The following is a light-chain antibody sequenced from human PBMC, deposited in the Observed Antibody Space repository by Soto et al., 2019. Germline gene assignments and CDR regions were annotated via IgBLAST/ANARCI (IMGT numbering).Light chain of an antibody. V-gene: IGKV2-24*01. CDR2: KIS. CDR1: QSLVHSDGNTY. J-gene: IGKJ1*01. CDR3: MQATQFPWT. Sequence: DIVMTQTPLSSPVTLGQPASISCRSSQSLVHSDGNTYLSWLQQRPGQPPRRLIYKISNRFSGVPDRFSGRGAGTDFTLKISRVEAEDVGVYYCMQATQFPWTFGQGTKVEIK.